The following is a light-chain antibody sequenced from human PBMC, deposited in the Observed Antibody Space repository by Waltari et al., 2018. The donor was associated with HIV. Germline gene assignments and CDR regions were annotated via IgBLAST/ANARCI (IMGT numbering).Light chain of an antibody. CDR3: QQYSHWPPMT. V-gene: IGKV3-15*01. CDR1: QSVSSR. CDR2: DTS. J-gene: IGKJ1*01. Sequence: EIVMTQSPVTVSVSPGERATLSCRASQSVSSRLAWYQQKPGQAPRLLSYDTSTRAIGIPARFSGSGSGTEFTLTISSLQSEDLAVYYCQQYSHWPPMTFGQGTKVEIK.